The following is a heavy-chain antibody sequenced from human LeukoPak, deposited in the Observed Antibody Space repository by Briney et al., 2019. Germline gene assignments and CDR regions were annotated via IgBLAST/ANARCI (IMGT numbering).Heavy chain of an antibody. J-gene: IGHJ4*02. CDR1: GYTFTSYG. CDR2: ISAYNGNT. D-gene: IGHD3-22*01. Sequence: ASVKVSCTASGYTFTSYGISWVRQAPGQGLEWMGWISAYNGNTNYAQKLQGRVTMTTDTSTSTAYMELRSLRSDDTAVYYCARGRTYYYDSSGYYYFDYWGQGTLVTVSS. V-gene: IGHV1-18*01. CDR3: ARGRTYYYDSSGYYYFDY.